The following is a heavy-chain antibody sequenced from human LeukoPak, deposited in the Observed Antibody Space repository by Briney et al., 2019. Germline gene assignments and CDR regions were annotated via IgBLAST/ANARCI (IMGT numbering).Heavy chain of an antibody. CDR3: ARLYYYDSSGPPL. CDR1: GGSTSSSSYY. D-gene: IGHD3-22*01. Sequence: SETLSLTCTVSGGSTSSSSYYWGWIRQPPGKGLEWIGNIYYTGRTYYNPSLKSRVTISVDTSKNQFSLKLSSVSAADTAVYYCARLYYYDSSGPPLWGQGTLVTVSS. J-gene: IGHJ4*02. CDR2: IYYTGRT. V-gene: IGHV4-39*01.